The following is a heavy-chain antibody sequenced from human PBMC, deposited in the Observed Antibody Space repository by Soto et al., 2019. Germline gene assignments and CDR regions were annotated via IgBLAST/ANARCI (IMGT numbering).Heavy chain of an antibody. Sequence: GGSLRLSCAASGFTFSSYGMHWVRQAPGKGLEWVAVISYDGSNKYYADSVKGRFTISRDNSKNTLYLQMNSLRAEDTAVYYCGKDARVDGYWDFDYGGKGTLFTV. V-gene: IGHV3-30*18. CDR1: GFTFSSYG. CDR3: GKDARVDGYWDFDY. J-gene: IGHJ4*02. D-gene: IGHD5-12*01. CDR2: ISYDGSNK.